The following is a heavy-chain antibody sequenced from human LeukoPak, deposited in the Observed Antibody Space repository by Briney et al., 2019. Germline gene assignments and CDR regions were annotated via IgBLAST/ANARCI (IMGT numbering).Heavy chain of an antibody. CDR3: ASGYRFRN. J-gene: IGHJ4*02. D-gene: IGHD5-18*01. CDR1: GYPFTDYY. CDR2: INPNRGGT. Sequence: ASVKVSCKASGYPFTDYYMHWVRQAPGQGLEWMGWINPNRGGTDYAQKFQGRVTMTRDTSISTAYMELSRLGYDDTAVYYCASGYRFRNWGQGTLVTVSS. V-gene: IGHV1-2*02.